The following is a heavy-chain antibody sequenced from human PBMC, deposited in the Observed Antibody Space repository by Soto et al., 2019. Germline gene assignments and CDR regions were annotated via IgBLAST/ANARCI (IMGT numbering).Heavy chain of an antibody. CDR1: VYRNTVDL. Sequence: APLNGYWKSAVYRNTVDLGSRGSQAPGQGLEWMGWISAYNGNTNYAQKLQGRVTMTTDTSTSTAYMELRSLRSDDTAVYYCARDEDQATWFALWRQRTLVTVSS. CDR3: ARDEDQATWFAL. CDR2: ISAYNGNT. J-gene: IGHJ5*02. V-gene: IGHV1-18*01.